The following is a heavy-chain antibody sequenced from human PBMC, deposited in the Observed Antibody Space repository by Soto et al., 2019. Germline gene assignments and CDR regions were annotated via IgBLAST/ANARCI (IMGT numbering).Heavy chain of an antibody. J-gene: IGHJ5*02. Sequence: QVQLVQSGAEVKKPGASAKVSCKASGYTFTSYYMHWVRQAPGQGLEWMGIINPSGGSTSYAQKFQGRVTMTRDTSTSTVYMELSSLRSEDTAVYYCARDRHCSGGSCYSDWFDPWGQGTLVTVSS. V-gene: IGHV1-46*03. CDR3: ARDRHCSGGSCYSDWFDP. D-gene: IGHD2-15*01. CDR1: GYTFTSYY. CDR2: INPSGGST.